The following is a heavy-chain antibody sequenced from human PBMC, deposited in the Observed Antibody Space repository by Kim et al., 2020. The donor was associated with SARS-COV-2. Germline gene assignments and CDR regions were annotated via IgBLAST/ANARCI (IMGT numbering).Heavy chain of an antibody. V-gene: IGHV3-23*01. CDR2: ISGSGGST. CDR3: AKVLVVVPAAIRSAAFDI. J-gene: IGHJ3*02. D-gene: IGHD2-2*01. CDR1: GFTFSSYA. Sequence: GGSLRLSCAASGFTFSSYAMSWVRQAPGKGLEWVSAISGSGGSTYYADSVKGRFTISRDNSKNTLYLQMNSLRAEDTAVYYCAKVLVVVPAAIRSAAFDIWGQGTMVTVSS.